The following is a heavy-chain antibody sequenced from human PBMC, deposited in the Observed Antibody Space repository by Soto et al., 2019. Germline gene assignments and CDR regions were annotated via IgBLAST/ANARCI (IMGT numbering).Heavy chain of an antibody. Sequence: QVQLQESGPGLVKPSETLSLTCTVSGGSISSYYWSWIRQPPGKGLEWIGYIYYSGSTNYNPSLNSPVTLSVSPPQTQFSLKLSSVTAAHTAVFYCSRLRSHYSFAYWGQGTLVTVSS. V-gene: IGHV4-59*01. CDR3: SRLRSHYSFAY. J-gene: IGHJ4*02. CDR2: IYYSGST. CDR1: GGSISSYY.